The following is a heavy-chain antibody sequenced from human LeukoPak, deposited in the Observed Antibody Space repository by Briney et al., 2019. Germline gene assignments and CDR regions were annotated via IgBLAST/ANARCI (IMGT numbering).Heavy chain of an antibody. J-gene: IGHJ5*02. CDR2: INHGGIT. CDR3: ARDGGSNNYWFDP. V-gene: IGHV4-34*01. D-gene: IGHD4-23*01. Sequence: SETLSLTCAVYDGSFSSYYWTWIRQPPGKGLEWIGEINHGGITNYRPSLKSRVTISLDTSKNQFSLKLTSVTTADTAVYYCARDGGSNNYWFDPWGQGTLVTVSS. CDR1: DGSFSSYY.